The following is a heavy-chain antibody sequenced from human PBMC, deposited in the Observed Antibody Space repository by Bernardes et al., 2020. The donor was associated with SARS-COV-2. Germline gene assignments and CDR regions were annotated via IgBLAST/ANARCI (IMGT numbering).Heavy chain of an antibody. J-gene: IGHJ6*02. V-gene: IGHV3-48*03. CDR3: ARGGTYYDFWSGYYNYYYGMDV. CDR1: GFTFSSYE. CDR2: ISSSGSTI. D-gene: IGHD3-3*01. Sequence: GGSLRLSCAASGFTFSSYEMNWVRQAPGKGLEWVSYISSSGSTIYYADSVKGRFTISRDNAKNSLYLQMNSLRAEDTAVYYCARGGTYYDFWSGYYNYYYGMDVWGQGTTITVSS.